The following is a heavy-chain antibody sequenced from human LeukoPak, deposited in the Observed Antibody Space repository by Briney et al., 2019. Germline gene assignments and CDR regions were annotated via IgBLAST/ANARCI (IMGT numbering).Heavy chain of an antibody. J-gene: IGHJ5*02. CDR1: GGSISSYY. CDR2: IYYSGST. V-gene: IGHV4-59*01. Sequence: SETLSLTCSVSGGSISSYYWSWIRQPPGKGLEWIGYIYYSGSTTYNPSLKSRVTISIDTSKNQFSLKMSSVTAADTAVYYCARRRDSGYSPRDWFDPWGQGTLVTVSS. CDR3: ARRRDSGYSPRDWFDP. D-gene: IGHD3-22*01.